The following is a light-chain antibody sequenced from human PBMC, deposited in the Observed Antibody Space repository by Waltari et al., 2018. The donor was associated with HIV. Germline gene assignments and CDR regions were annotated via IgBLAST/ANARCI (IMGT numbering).Light chain of an antibody. V-gene: IGLV1-44*01. Sequence: QSVLTQPPSASGTPGQRVTISCSGSSSNIGTKTVSWYQQVPGQAPKLLIYNNTHRPSGVPDRFSCSKSGTSASLAISGLQSEDEADYYCAACDDSLNGYVFGTGTKVTVL. J-gene: IGLJ1*01. CDR1: SSNIGTKT. CDR3: AACDDSLNGYV. CDR2: NNT.